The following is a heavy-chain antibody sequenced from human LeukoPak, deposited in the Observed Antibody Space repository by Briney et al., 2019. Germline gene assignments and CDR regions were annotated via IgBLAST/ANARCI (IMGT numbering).Heavy chain of an antibody. D-gene: IGHD4-17*01. J-gene: IGHJ4*02. CDR1: GFTFSSYA. CDR2: ISGSGGST. Sequence: PGGSLRLSCAASGFTFSSYAMSWVRQAPGKGLEWVSAISGSGGSTYYADSVKGRFTISRDNSKNSLYLQMNSLRTEDTALYYCAKDGPHGDYSDYWGQGTLVTVSS. V-gene: IGHV3-23*01. CDR3: AKDGPHGDYSDY.